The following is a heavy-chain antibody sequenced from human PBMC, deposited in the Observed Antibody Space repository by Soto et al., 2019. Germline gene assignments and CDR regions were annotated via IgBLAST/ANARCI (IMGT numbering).Heavy chain of an antibody. CDR2: ISYDGSNK. V-gene: IGHV3-30*18. CDR1: GFTFSSYG. CDR3: AKDHLAVADTNFDY. J-gene: IGHJ4*02. D-gene: IGHD6-19*01. Sequence: QVQLVESGGGVVQPGRSLRLSCAASGFTFSSYGMHWVRQAPGKGLEWVAVISYDGSNKYYADSVKGRFTISRDNSKNPLYLQMNSLRAEDTAVYYCAKDHLAVADTNFDYWGQGTLVTVSS.